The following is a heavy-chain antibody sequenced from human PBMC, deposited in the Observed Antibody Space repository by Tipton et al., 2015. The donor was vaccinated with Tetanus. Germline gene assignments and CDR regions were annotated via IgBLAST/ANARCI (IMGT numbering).Heavy chain of an antibody. J-gene: IGHJ5*02. Sequence: SLRLSCAASGFTFSDYAMSWVRQAPGAGLEWGSTLSGSGNTAYYADSVKGRFSISRDNSIDTLFLLMTSLRVEDTAVYYCARGAFIPSRFNWFDPWGQGTLVTVSS. V-gene: IGHV3-23*01. CDR1: GFTFSDYA. D-gene: IGHD3-22*01. CDR2: LSGSGNTA. CDR3: ARGAFIPSRFNWFDP.